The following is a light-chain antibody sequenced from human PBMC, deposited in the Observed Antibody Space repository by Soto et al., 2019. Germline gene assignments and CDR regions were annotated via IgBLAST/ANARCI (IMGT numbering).Light chain of an antibody. CDR1: HSVSSSY. J-gene: IGKJ1*01. Sequence: EIVLTQSPGTLSLSPGERATLSCRASHSVSSSYLAWYQQKPGQAPRLLIYGASSRATGIPDRFSGSGSGTDFTLTISRLEPEDLAVYYGQQYGSSPKTFGPGTKVEIK. CDR3: QQYGSSPKT. CDR2: GAS. V-gene: IGKV3-20*01.